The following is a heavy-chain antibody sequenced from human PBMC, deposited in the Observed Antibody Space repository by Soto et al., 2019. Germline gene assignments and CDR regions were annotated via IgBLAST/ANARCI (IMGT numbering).Heavy chain of an antibody. CDR3: AREPYYYGSGSRNWFDP. Sequence: QVQLVQSGAEVKKPGSSVKVSCKASGGTFSSYAISWVRQAPGQGLEWMGGIIPIFGTANYAQKFQGRVTITADESTSTAYMELISLSSEDTAVYYCAREPYYYGSGSRNWFDPWGQGTLVTVSS. D-gene: IGHD3-10*01. J-gene: IGHJ5*02. CDR2: IIPIFGTA. V-gene: IGHV1-69*01. CDR1: GGTFSSYA.